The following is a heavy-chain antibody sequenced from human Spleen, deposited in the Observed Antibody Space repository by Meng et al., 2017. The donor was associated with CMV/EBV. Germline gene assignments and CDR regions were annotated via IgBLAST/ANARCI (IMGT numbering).Heavy chain of an antibody. CDR1: GFSVSSNY. V-gene: IGHV3-66*01. CDR2: IYPGGNT. D-gene: IGHD1-7*01. CDR3: ARDGPTWELPTDY. J-gene: IGHJ4*02. Sequence: GESLKISCAASGFSVSSNYVSWVRQAPGKGLEWVSVIYPGGNTKYADSVKGRFTISRDNAKNTLYLQMNSLRAEDTAVYYCARDGPTWELPTDYWGQGTLVTVSS.